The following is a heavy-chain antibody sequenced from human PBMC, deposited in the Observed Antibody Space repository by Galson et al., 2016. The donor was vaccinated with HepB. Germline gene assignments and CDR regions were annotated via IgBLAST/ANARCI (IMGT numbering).Heavy chain of an antibody. CDR2: IDPSDSYT. CDR1: GYNFITYW. Sequence: QSGAEVKKPGESLRISCMGSGYNFITYWISWVRQMPGKGLEGMGSIDPSDSYTNYSPSFQGHVTISTDRSISTAYLQWSSLKASVTAIYYSANRLYSSSSFAYCGQGTLGTVAS. CDR3: ANRLYSSSSFAY. D-gene: IGHD6-13*01. V-gene: IGHV5-10-1*01. J-gene: IGHJ4*02.